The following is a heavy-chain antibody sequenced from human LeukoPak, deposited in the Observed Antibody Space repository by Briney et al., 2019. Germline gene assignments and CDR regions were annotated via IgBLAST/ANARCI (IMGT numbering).Heavy chain of an antibody. J-gene: IGHJ4*02. V-gene: IGHV5-51*01. D-gene: IGHD2-15*01. CDR3: VKQPCSGGTCAHNYYFDY. Sequence: TGESLKISCNSSGYIYTSYWIGWVRQMPGKGLEWMGIIYPGDSDTRYSPSFQGQVTISADKSITTAYLQWSSLKASDTAIYYCVKQPCSGGTCAHNYYFDYWGQGTLVTVSS. CDR1: GYIYTSYW. CDR2: IYPGDSDT.